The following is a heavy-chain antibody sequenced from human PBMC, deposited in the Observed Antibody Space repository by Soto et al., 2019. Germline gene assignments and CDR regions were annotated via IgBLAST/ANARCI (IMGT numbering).Heavy chain of an antibody. CDR3: ARYKWF. CDR1: GFTLNDFG. V-gene: IGHV1-18*01. CDR2: ISGYDGNT. Sequence: ASVKVSCKASGFTLNDFGVSWVRQAPGQGLESIGWISGYDGNTNFAQKYEGRVTMTIDSSTSTAYMESRNLRSDDTAMYYCARYKWF. J-gene: IGHJ5*01.